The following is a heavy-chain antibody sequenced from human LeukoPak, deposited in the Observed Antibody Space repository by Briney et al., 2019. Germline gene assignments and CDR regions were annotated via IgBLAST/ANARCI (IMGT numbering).Heavy chain of an antibody. CDR3: ARALTYYYDSSGVGGQDFDY. J-gene: IGHJ4*02. V-gene: IGHV1-8*01. D-gene: IGHD3-22*01. Sequence: ASVKVSCKASGYTFTSYDINWVRQATGQGLEWMGWMNPNSGNTGYAQKFQGRATMTRNTSISTAYMELSSLRSEDTAVYYCARALTYYYDSSGVGGQDFDYWGQGTLVTVSS. CDR2: MNPNSGNT. CDR1: GYTFTSYD.